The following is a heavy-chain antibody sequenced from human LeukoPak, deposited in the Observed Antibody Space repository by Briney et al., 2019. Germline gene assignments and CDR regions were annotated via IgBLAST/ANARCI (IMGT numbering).Heavy chain of an antibody. CDR3: AQSLGASTWFGNWFDP. Sequence: SETLSLTCTVSGXSISSTSYCWGWIRQPPGKGLEWIGSIYYSGRTYYNPSLKSRLTISVDTPKNQFSLKLSSVTAADTAVYYCAQSLGASTWFGNWFDPWGQGTLVTVSS. CDR2: IYYSGRT. J-gene: IGHJ5*02. D-gene: IGHD3-10*01. CDR1: GXSISSTSYC. V-gene: IGHV4-39*01.